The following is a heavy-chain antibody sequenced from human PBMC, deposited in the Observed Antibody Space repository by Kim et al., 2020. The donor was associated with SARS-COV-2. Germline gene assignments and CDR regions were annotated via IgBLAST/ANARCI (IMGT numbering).Heavy chain of an antibody. CDR1: GYTFTGYY. J-gene: IGHJ6*02. CDR3: ARDLTYSSSWAHYYYGMVV. D-gene: IGHD6-13*01. Sequence: ASVKVSCKASGYTFTGYYMHWVRQAPGQGLEWMGWINPNSGGTNYAQKFQGWVTMTRDTSISTAYMELSRLRSDDTAVYYCARDLTYSSSWAHYYYGMVVRGLRTTVTVSS. V-gene: IGHV1-2*04. CDR2: INPNSGGT.